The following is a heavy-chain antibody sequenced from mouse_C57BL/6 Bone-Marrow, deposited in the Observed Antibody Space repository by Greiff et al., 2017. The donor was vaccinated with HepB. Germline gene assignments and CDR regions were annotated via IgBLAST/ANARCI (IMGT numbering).Heavy chain of an antibody. CDR3: ARERNYYGSLDY. V-gene: IGHV1-50*01. CDR1: GYTFTSYW. D-gene: IGHD1-1*01. CDR2: IDPSDSYP. J-gene: IGHJ2*01. Sequence: QVQLQQPGAELVKPGASVKLSCKASGYTFTSYWMQWVKQRPGQGLEWIGEIDPSDSYPNYNQKFKGKATLTVDTSSSTAYMQLSSLTSEDSAVYYCARERNYYGSLDYWGQGTTLTVSS.